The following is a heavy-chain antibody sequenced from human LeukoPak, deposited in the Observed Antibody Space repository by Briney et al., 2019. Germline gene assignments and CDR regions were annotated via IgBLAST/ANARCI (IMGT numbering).Heavy chain of an antibody. CDR1: GFIFSTYA. CDR3: ARSVSSRFTSPRRPYYFDS. V-gene: IGHV3-23*01. CDR2: ISSSGGYT. D-gene: IGHD3-10*01. J-gene: IGHJ4*02. Sequence: GGSLRLSCAASGFIFSTYAMSWVRQAPGKGLEWVSAISSSGGYTYYADSVKGRFTISRDNSKNTPYLQMNSLRAEDTTVYYCARSVSSRFTSPRRPYYFDSWGQGTLVTVSS.